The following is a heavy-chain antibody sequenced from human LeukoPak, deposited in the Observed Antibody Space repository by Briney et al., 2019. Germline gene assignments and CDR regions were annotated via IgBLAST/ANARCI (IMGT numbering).Heavy chain of an antibody. CDR3: AKDGGGYEPFDY. D-gene: IGHD5-12*01. J-gene: IGHJ4*02. CDR1: GFTFSSYA. CDR2: ISGSGGST. V-gene: IGHV3-23*01. Sequence: QTGGSLRLSCAASGFTFSSYAMSWVRQAPGKGLEWVSAISGSGGSTYYAVSVKGRFTISRDNSKNTLYLQMNSLRAEDTAVYYCAKDGGGYEPFDYWGQGTLVTVSS.